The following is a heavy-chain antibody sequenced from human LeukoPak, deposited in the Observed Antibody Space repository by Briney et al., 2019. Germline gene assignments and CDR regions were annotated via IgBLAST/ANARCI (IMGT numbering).Heavy chain of an antibody. J-gene: IGHJ6*03. CDR1: GGSFSGYY. Sequence: SETLSLTCAVYGGSFSGYYWSWIRQPPGKGLEWIGEINHSGSTNYNPSLKSRVTISVDTSKNQFSLKLSSVTAADTAVYYCARGSGSGSYYGLYYYYMDVWGKGTTVTVSS. CDR2: INHSGST. D-gene: IGHD3-10*01. V-gene: IGHV4-34*01. CDR3: ARGSGSGSYYGLYYYYMDV.